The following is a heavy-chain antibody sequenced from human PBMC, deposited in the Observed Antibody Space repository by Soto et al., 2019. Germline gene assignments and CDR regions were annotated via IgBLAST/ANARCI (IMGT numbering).Heavy chain of an antibody. Sequence: QVQLEQSGAEVKKPGASVKVSCKASGYTFPSYGISWVRQAPGQGLEWMGWISAYNGKTNYAQKLQGRVTMTTDTSTSPSYMELRSLRSDDTAVYYCARLTMAQDAFDIWGQGTRVTVSS. J-gene: IGHJ3*02. CDR3: ARLTMAQDAFDI. CDR1: GYTFPSYG. CDR2: ISAYNGKT. V-gene: IGHV1-18*01. D-gene: IGHD3-10*01.